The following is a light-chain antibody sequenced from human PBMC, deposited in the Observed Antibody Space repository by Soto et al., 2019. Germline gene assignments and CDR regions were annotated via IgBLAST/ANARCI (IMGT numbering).Light chain of an antibody. CDR1: SSDVGGYNY. J-gene: IGLJ1*01. CDR2: AVS. CDR3: CSYTVSGTYV. Sequence: QSVLTRPASVSGSPGQSITISCTGTSSDVGGYNYVSWYQQHPGKAPKLMIYAVSNRPSGVSNRFSGSKSGSTATLTISGLQAEDEADYYCCSYTVSGTYVFGTGTKVTVL. V-gene: IGLV2-14*01.